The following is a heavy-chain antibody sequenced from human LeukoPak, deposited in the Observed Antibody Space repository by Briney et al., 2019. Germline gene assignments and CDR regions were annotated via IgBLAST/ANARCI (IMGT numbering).Heavy chain of an antibody. CDR2: ISVSGAGT. CDR1: GFTFTNHV. V-gene: IGHV3-23*01. Sequence: GGSLRLSCAASGFTFTNHVITWVRQAPGKGLEWVSGISVSGAGTFYAESVKGRSTISRDNSKTTLSLQMNSLRAEDTAIYYCAKVDPASVTGGVFYYYYYMDVWGKGTTVTVSS. J-gene: IGHJ6*03. CDR3: AKVDPASVTGGVFYYYYYMDV. D-gene: IGHD2-21*02.